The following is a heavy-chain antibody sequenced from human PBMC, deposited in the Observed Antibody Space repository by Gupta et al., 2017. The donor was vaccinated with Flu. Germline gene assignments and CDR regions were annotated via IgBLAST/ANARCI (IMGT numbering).Heavy chain of an antibody. CDR3: ARSHPYCSGGSCYSSSIHNFDY. D-gene: IGHD2-15*01. J-gene: IGHJ4*02. CDR1: GGSIRRSSYY. V-gene: IGHV4-39*01. CDR2: IYYSGST. Sequence: QLQLQESGPGLVKPSETLSLTCTVSGGSIRRSSYYWGWIRQRPGKGPELIGSIYYSGSTYDNPSLKSRVTISVDTSKNQFSLKLRSVTAADTAVYYCARSHPYCSGGSCYSSSIHNFDYWGQGTLVTVSS.